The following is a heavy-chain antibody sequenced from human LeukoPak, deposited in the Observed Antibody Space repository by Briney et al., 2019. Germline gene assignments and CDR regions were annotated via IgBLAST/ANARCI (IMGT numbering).Heavy chain of an antibody. D-gene: IGHD6-19*01. Sequence: ASVKVSCKASGYTFTSYGISWVRQAPGQGLEWMGWISAYNANTNYAQNLQGRVTLTTDTSTNTAYMELRGLRSDDTAVYYCARGGSGWWPFDYWGQGTLVTVSS. J-gene: IGHJ4*02. CDR2: ISAYNANT. V-gene: IGHV1-18*01. CDR1: GYTFTSYG. CDR3: ARGGSGWWPFDY.